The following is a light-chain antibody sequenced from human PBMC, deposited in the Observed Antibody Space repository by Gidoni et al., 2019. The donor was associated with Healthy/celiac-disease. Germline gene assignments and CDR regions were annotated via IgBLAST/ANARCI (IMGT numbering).Light chain of an antibody. CDR1: QSVSSF. V-gene: IGKV3-11*01. Sequence: EIVLTQSPATLSLSPGERATLSCRASQSVSSFLAWYQQKPGQAPRLLINDASNRATGIPARFSGSGSGTDFTLTISSLEHEDFVVYYCQQRNNWLTFXGXTKVEIK. CDR3: QQRNNWLT. CDR2: DAS. J-gene: IGKJ4*01.